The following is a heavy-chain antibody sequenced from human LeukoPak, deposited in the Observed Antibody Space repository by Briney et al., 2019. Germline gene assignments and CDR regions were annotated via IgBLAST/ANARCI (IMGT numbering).Heavy chain of an antibody. Sequence: ASVKVSCKASGYTFTSYGISWVRQAPGQGLEWMGWISAYNGNTNYAQKFQGRVTITRNTSISTAYMELSSLRSEDTAVYYCARAPGGSSWYGGDYYYYYMDVWGKGTTVTVSS. CDR1: GYTFTSYG. D-gene: IGHD6-13*01. CDR3: ARAPGGSSWYGGDYYYYYMDV. V-gene: IGHV1-18*01. CDR2: ISAYNGNT. J-gene: IGHJ6*03.